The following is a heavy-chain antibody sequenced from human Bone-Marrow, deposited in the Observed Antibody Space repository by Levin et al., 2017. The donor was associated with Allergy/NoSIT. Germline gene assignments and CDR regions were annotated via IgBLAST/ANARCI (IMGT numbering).Heavy chain of an antibody. CDR3: ARDLEYSSSFLTYYYYGMDV. V-gene: IGHV3-30-3*01. J-gene: IGHJ6*02. CDR1: GFTFSSYA. Sequence: GESLKISCAASGFTFSSYAMHWVRQAPGKGLEWVAVISYDGSNKYYADSVKGRFTISRDNSKNTLYLQMNSLRAEDTAVYYCARDLEYSSSFLTYYYYGMDVWGQGTTVTVSS. D-gene: IGHD6-6*01. CDR2: ISYDGSNK.